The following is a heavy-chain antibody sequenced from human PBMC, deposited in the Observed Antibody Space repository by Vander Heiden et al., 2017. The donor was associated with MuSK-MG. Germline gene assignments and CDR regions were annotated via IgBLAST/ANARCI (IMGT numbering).Heavy chain of an antibody. D-gene: IGHD3-16*02. CDR2: IYYSGST. CDR1: GGSISSYY. J-gene: IGHJ4*02. CDR3: ARARNPYDYVWGSYRQYYFDY. V-gene: IGHV4-59*08. Sequence: QVQLQESGPGLVKPSETLSLTCTVSGGSISSYYWSWIRQPPGKGLEWIGYIYYSGSTNYNPSLKSRVTISVDTSKNQFSLKLSSVTAADTAVYYCARARNPYDYVWGSYRQYYFDYWGQGTLVTVSS.